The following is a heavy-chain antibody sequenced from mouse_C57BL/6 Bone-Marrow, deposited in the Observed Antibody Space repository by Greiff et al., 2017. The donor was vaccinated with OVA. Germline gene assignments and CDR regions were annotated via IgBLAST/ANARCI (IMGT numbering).Heavy chain of an antibody. J-gene: IGHJ4*01. Sequence: QVQLKESGPGLVAPSQSLSITCTVSGFSLTSYAISWVRQPPGKGLEWLGVIWTGGGTNYNSALKSRLSISKDNSKSQVFLKMNSLQTDDTARYYCARSPFTTVVATLYYYAMDYWGQGTSVTVSS. CDR1: GFSLTSYA. CDR2: IWTGGGT. V-gene: IGHV2-9-1*01. CDR3: ARSPFTTVVATLYYYAMDY. D-gene: IGHD1-1*01.